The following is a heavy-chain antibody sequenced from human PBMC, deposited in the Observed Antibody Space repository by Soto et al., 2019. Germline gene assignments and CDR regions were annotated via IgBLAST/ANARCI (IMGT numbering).Heavy chain of an antibody. Sequence: SVKVSCKASGGTFSSYAISWVRQAPGQGLEWMGGIIPIFGTANYAQKFQGRVTITRDTSATTAYMELSSLRSEDSAVFYCARTDCSSTSCYNYYYYGMDVWGQGTTVTVSS. CDR3: ARTDCSSTSCYNYYYYGMDV. V-gene: IGHV1-69*05. J-gene: IGHJ6*02. CDR1: GGTFSSYA. CDR2: IIPIFGTA. D-gene: IGHD2-2*01.